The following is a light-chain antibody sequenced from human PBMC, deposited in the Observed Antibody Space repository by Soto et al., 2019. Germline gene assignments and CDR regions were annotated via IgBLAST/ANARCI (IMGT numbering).Light chain of an antibody. CDR1: SSDVGSYNR. V-gene: IGLV2-18*02. CDR2: QVS. J-gene: IGLJ3*02. Sequence: QSVLTQPPSVSGSPGQSVTISCTGTSSDVGSYNRVSWYQQPPGTAPKLMICQVSNRPSGVPDRFSGSKSGNTASLTISGLQAEDEADYYCSSYTSSGTWVFGGGTQLIVL. CDR3: SSYTSSGTWV.